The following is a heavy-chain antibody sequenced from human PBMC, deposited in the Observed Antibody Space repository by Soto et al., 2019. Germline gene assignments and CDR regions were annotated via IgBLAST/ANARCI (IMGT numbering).Heavy chain of an antibody. CDR3: ARAVGELLYPGFDP. CDR2: ISAYNGNT. D-gene: IGHD3-10*01. J-gene: IGHJ5*02. Sequence: ASVKVSCKASGYTFTSYGISWVRQAPGPGLEWMGWISAYNGNTNYAQKLQGRVTMTTDTSTSTAYMELRSLRSDDTAVYYCARAVGELLYPGFDPWGQGTLVTVSS. V-gene: IGHV1-18*04. CDR1: GYTFTSYG.